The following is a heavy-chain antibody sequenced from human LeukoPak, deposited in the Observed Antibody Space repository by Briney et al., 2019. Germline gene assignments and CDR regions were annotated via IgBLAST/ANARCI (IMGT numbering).Heavy chain of an antibody. V-gene: IGHV4-39*07. J-gene: IGHJ4*02. CDR3: ARGTSPPGGYYRSYYFDY. CDR1: GGSISSSSYY. Sequence: PSETLSLTCTVSGGSISSSSYYWGWIRQPPGEGLEWIASIYYSGTTYYNPSLKSRVTISVDASKNQFSLRLSSVTAADTAVYYCARGTSPPGGYYRSYYFDYWGQGTLVTVSS. D-gene: IGHD3-22*01. CDR2: IYYSGTT.